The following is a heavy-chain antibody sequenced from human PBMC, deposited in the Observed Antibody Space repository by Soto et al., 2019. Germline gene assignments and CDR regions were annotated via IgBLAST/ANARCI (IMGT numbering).Heavy chain of an antibody. CDR1: GFSFDDYA. V-gene: IGHV3-9*01. CDR2: ITWSSGYI. J-gene: IGHJ4*02. CDR3: AKGTYDSSGYYTAPDY. Sequence: EVQLVESGGGLVQPGRSLRLSCAASGFSFDDYAMHWVRQAPGRGLEWVSGITWSSGYIGYADSVKGRFTISKENAKNSLYLKMNSLRPEDTAVYYCAKGTYDSSGYYTAPDYWGQGTLVTVSS. D-gene: IGHD3-22*01.